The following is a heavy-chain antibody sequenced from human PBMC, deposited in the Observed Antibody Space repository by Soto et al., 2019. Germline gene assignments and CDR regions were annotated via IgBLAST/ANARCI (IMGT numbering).Heavy chain of an antibody. J-gene: IGHJ3*02. Sequence: ASVKVSCKASGYTFTGYYMHWVRQAPGQGLEWMGWIIPNSGGTNYAQKFQGWVTMTRDTSISTAYMELSRLRSDDTAVYYCARDAVVAATPYAFDIWGQGTMVTVSS. CDR3: ARDAVVAATPYAFDI. V-gene: IGHV1-2*04. CDR2: IIPNSGGT. D-gene: IGHD2-15*01. CDR1: GYTFTGYY.